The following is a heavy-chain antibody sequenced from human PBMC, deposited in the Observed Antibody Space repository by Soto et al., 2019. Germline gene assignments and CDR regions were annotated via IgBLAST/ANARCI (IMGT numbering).Heavy chain of an antibody. CDR1: GYTFTSYD. J-gene: IGHJ6*03. CDR3: ARASAAAAGCFYYYYYMDV. D-gene: IGHD2-15*01. V-gene: IGHV1-8*01. Sequence: QVQLVQSGAEVKKPGASVKVSCKASGYTFTSYDINWVRQATGQGLEWMGWMNPNSGNTGYAQKFQGRVTMTRNTSISTAYMELSSLRSEDTAVYYCARASAAAAGCFYYYYYMDVWGKGTTVTVSS. CDR2: MNPNSGNT.